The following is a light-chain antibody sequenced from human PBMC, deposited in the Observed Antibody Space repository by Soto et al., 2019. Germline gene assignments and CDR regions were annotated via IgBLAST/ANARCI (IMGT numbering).Light chain of an antibody. J-gene: IGKJ1*01. CDR2: AAS. V-gene: IGKV1-9*01. Sequence: TQSPAALSASVGDSVTITCRASQSIVTYLNWCLQKPRKAPTLLIYAASNLRRGVPSRFSGSGSGIDFTLTISSLHPEDFATYYCQPLNSYPRWTFGQRT. CDR1: QSIVTY. CDR3: QPLNSYPRWT.